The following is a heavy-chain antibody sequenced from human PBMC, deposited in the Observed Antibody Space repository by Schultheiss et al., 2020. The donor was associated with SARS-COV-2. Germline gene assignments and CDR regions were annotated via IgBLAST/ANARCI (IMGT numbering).Heavy chain of an antibody. Sequence: GGSLRLSFAASGFTFSSYDMHWVRQATGKGLEWVSAIGTAGDPYYPGSVKGRFTISRENAKNSLYLQMNSLRAEDAAVYYCAREWARELAYYYYGMDVWGQGTTVTVSS. CDR2: IGTAGDP. CDR1: GFTFSSYD. CDR3: AREWARELAYYYYGMDV. V-gene: IGHV3-13*05. D-gene: IGHD3-10*01. J-gene: IGHJ6*02.